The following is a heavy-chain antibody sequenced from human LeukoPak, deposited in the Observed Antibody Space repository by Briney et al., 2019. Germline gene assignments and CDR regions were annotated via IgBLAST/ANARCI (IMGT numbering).Heavy chain of an antibody. D-gene: IGHD1-1*01. CDR3: VRDFAYNYNYYYYGLDV. CDR1: GFTFSSFE. V-gene: IGHV3-48*03. J-gene: IGHJ6*02. CDR2: INAGGSDI. Sequence: PGGSLRLSCAASGFTFSSFEMKWVRQAPGKGLEWVSSINAGGSDIHYADSFKGRFTISRDNAKSSLYLQMSSLRAEDTAVYYCVRDFAYNYNYYYYGLDVWGQGTTVAVSS.